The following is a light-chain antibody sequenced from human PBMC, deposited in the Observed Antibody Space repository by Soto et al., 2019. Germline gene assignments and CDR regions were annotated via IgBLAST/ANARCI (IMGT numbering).Light chain of an antibody. CDR1: QGISSF. CDR2: AAS. CDR3: QQFNNYPRT. J-gene: IGKJ1*01. Sequence: DLQLTPSLSFLPASVGDRVTITCRASQGISSFLAWYHQKPGKAPKLLIYAASTLQRGVPSRFSGRGSGTEFTLTINSLQPEDFETDFCQQFNNYPRTFGQG. V-gene: IGKV1-9*01.